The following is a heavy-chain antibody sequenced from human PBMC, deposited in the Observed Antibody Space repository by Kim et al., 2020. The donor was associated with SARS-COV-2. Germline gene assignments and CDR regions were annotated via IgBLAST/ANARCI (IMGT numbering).Heavy chain of an antibody. CDR3: ARRLYGSGSYYNDY. CDR2: IYYTGDT. V-gene: IGHV4-59*08. D-gene: IGHD3-10*01. J-gene: IGHJ4*02. Sequence: SETLSLTCTVSGDSISTYYWTWIRQPPGKGLEWIGHIYYTGDTKYNPSLASRVTISVDTSNEFSLRLSSVTAADTAVYYCARRLYGSGSYYNDYWGQGAL. CDR1: GDSISTYY.